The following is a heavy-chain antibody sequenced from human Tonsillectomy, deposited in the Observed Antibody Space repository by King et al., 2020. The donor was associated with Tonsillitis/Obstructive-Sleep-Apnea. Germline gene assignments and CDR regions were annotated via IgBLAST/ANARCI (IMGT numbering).Heavy chain of an antibody. D-gene: IGHD4-23*01. Sequence: VQLQQWGARLLKPSETLSLTCAVYGGAFSGYYWSWIRQPLGKGMEWIGEINHSGSTNYNPSFRSRVSMSVDTTKKQVSLKLNSVTAADTGVYYCARGIFYGGNPYEYWGQGTLVTVSS. J-gene: IGHJ4*02. CDR1: GGAFSGYY. V-gene: IGHV4-34*01. CDR2: INHSGST. CDR3: ARGIFYGGNPYEY.